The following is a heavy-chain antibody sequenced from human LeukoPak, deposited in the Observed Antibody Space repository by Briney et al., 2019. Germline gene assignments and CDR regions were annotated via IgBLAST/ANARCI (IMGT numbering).Heavy chain of an antibody. CDR2: FNGSGGRT. CDR1: GFTFNNYA. J-gene: IGHJ6*03. Sequence: GGSLRLSCAASGFTFNNYAMSWVRQAPGKGLEWVSSFNGSGGRTYYADSVKGRFTISRDNSKNTLYLQMNSLRAEDTAVYYCARYSSTRVSSTYYYYYYYMDVWGKGTTVTISS. V-gene: IGHV3-23*01. D-gene: IGHD2-15*01. CDR3: ARYSSTRVSSTYYYYYYYMDV.